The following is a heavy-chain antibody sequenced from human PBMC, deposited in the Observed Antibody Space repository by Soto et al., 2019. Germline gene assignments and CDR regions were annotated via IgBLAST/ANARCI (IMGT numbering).Heavy chain of an antibody. Sequence: QVPLVQSGAEVKKPGASVKVSCKASGYTFTGYYMHWVRQAPGQGLEWMGWINPNSGGTNYAQKFQGWVTMTRDTSISTAYMELSRLRSDDTAVYYCARDWGAAAGIDDYWGQGTLVTVSS. D-gene: IGHD6-13*01. J-gene: IGHJ4*02. CDR1: GYTFTGYY. CDR3: ARDWGAAAGIDDY. V-gene: IGHV1-2*04. CDR2: INPNSGGT.